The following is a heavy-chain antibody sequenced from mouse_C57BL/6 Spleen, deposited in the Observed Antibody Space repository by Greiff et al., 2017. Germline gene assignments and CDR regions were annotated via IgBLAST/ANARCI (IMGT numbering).Heavy chain of an antibody. CDR3: ARWDDYDGFAY. V-gene: IGHV1-64*01. J-gene: IGHJ3*01. Sequence: QVQLKESGAELVKPGASVKLSCKASGYTFTSYWMHWVKQRPGQGLEWIGMIHPNSGSTNYNEKFKSKATLTVDKSSSTAYMQLSSLTSEDSAVYYCARWDDYDGFAYWGQGTLVTVSA. D-gene: IGHD2-4*01. CDR1: GYTFTSYW. CDR2: IHPNSGST.